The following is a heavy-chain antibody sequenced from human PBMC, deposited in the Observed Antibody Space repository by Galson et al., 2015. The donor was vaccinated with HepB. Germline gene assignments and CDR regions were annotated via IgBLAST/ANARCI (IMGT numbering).Heavy chain of an antibody. CDR3: AKDMYSGSQYYFDY. Sequence: LRLSCAASGFTFDDYAMHWVRQAPGKGLEWVSGISWNSGTIGYADSVKGRFTISRDNAKKSMYLQMNSLRAEDTALYYCAKDMYSGSQYYFDYWGQGTLVTVSS. CDR1: GFTFDDYA. J-gene: IGHJ4*02. CDR2: ISWNSGTI. V-gene: IGHV3-9*01. D-gene: IGHD1-26*01.